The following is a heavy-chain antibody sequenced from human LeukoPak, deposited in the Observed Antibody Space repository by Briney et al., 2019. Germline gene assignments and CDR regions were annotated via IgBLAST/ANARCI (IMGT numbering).Heavy chain of an antibody. J-gene: IGHJ3*02. CDR1: GFTFSNYA. V-gene: IGHV3-30*04. CDR3: ARARSSYGYGDAFDI. CDR2: ISYDGSSK. Sequence: GGSLRLSCAASGFTFSNYAMSWVRQAPGKGLEWVAVISYDGSSKYYADSVKGRFTISRDNSKNTLYLQMNSLRAEDTAVYYCARARSSYGYGDAFDIWGQGTMVTVSS. D-gene: IGHD5-18*01.